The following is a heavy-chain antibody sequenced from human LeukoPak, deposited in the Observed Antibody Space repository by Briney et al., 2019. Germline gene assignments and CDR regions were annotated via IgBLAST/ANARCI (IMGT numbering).Heavy chain of an antibody. J-gene: IGHJ5*02. V-gene: IGHV1-8*01. CDR1: GYTFTSYD. CDR2: MNPNSGNT. CDR3: ARFVTYYYDSSGYYAVGFNP. Sequence: ASVKVSCKASGYTFTSYDINWVRQATGQGLEWMGWMNPNSGNTGYAQKFQGRVTMTRNTSISTAYMELSSLRSEDTAVYYCARFVTYYYDSSGYYAVGFNPWGQGTLVTVSS. D-gene: IGHD3-22*01.